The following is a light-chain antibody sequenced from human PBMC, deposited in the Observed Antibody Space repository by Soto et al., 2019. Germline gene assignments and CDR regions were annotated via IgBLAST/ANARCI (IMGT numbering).Light chain of an antibody. V-gene: IGLV2-18*01. CDR1: SSDVGRYNR. CDR2: EVN. Sequence: QSALTQPPSVSGSPGQSVTISCTGTSSDVGRYNRVSWYQQPPGTAPKLMIYEVNNRPSGVPVRFSGSKSGNTASLTISGLQAEDEGDYYCSLYTSSDTLVFGGGTKLTVL. J-gene: IGLJ2*01. CDR3: SLYTSSDTLV.